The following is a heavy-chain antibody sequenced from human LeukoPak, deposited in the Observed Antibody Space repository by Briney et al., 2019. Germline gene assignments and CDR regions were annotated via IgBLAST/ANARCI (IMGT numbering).Heavy chain of an antibody. CDR3: AREGSSGLDY. V-gene: IGHV4-34*01. CDR1: GGSISSYY. D-gene: IGHD6-19*01. J-gene: IGHJ4*02. CDR2: INHSGST. Sequence: SETLSLTCTVSGGSISSYYWSWIRRPPGKGLEWIGEINHSGSTNYNPSLKSRVTISVDTSKNQFSLKLSSVTAADTAVYYCAREGSSGLDYWGQGTLVTVSS.